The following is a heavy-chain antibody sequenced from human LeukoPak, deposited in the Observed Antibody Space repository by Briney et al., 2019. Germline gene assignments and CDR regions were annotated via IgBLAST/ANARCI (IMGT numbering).Heavy chain of an antibody. CDR3: ARRELTEPYYDFWSGYPFDY. D-gene: IGHD3-3*01. CDR1: GFTFSSYA. Sequence: GSLRLSCAASGFTFSSYAMSWIRQPPGKGLEWIGSIYYSGSTYYNPSLKSRVTISADTSKNQFSLKLSSVTAADTAVYYCARRELTEPYYDFWSGYPFDYWGQGTLVTVSS. J-gene: IGHJ4*02. CDR2: IYYSGST. V-gene: IGHV4-39*01.